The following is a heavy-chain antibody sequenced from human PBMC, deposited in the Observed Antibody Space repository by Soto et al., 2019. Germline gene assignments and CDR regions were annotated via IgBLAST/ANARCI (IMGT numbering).Heavy chain of an antibody. D-gene: IGHD3-10*01. CDR3: ARGVSGSTHCFDP. CDR2: INDSGIT. J-gene: IGHJ5*02. Sequence: PSETLSLTCAVYCGSFRGYYWSWIRQPPGNGLECIGEINDSGITNXXPSLKSRXXISVDRSKNHXSLKLXSMTAAYTAVXYCARGVSGSTHCFDPWGQGTVVTVS. CDR1: CGSFRGYY. V-gene: IGHV4-34*01.